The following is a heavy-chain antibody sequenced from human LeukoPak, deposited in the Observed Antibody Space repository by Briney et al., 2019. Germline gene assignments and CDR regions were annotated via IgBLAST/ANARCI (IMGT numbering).Heavy chain of an antibody. CDR3: ARYDYVWGTHGY. CDR2: ISSSGSTI. CDR1: GSTFSSYE. V-gene: IGHV3-48*03. Sequence: GGSLRLSCAASGSTFSSYEMNWVRQAPGKGLEWVSYISSSGSTIYYADSVKGRFTISRDNAKNSLYLQMNSLRAEDTAVYYCARYDYVWGTHGYWGQGTLVTVSS. D-gene: IGHD3-16*01. J-gene: IGHJ4*02.